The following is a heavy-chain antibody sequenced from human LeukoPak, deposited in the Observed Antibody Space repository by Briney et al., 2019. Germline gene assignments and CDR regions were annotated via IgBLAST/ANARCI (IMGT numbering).Heavy chain of an antibody. CDR2: INPSGGGT. D-gene: IGHD5-24*01. Sequence: AAVNVSCKASGYTFTTYYMHWVRQAPGQGLVWMGLINPSGGGTRYAQKFQGRVTMTRDTSTSTVYMELSSLRSEDTAVYYCASGYKTVSVFDHWGQGTLVTVS. V-gene: IGHV1-46*01. J-gene: IGHJ4*02. CDR1: GYTFTTYY. CDR3: ASGYKTVSVFDH.